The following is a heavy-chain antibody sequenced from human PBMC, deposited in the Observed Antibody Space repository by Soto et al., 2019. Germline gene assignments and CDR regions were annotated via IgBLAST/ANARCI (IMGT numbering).Heavy chain of an antibody. Sequence: GSLRLSCAASGFTFSSYAMHWVRQAPGKGLEWVAVISYDGSNKYYADSVKGRFTISRDNSKNTLYLQMNSLRAEDTAVYYCARSGYSYGIPFDYWGQGTLVTVS. CDR1: GFTFSSYA. D-gene: IGHD5-18*01. CDR2: ISYDGSNK. CDR3: ARSGYSYGIPFDY. V-gene: IGHV3-30-3*01. J-gene: IGHJ4*02.